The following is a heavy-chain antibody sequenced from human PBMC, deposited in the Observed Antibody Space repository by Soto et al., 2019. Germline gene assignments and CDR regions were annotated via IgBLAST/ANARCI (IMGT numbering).Heavy chain of an antibody. CDR1: GYSFTLYW. CDR3: ARPRDSGDYWGS. V-gene: IGHV5-51*01. D-gene: IGHD3-22*01. Sequence: GKSLKLSCQCSGYSFTLYWIGWVRQIPGRGLEWMGIIYPGDSDTRYIPSFQGQVTISADKSISTAYLQWNSLKASDTAMYYCARPRDSGDYWGSWGQGTLVTVSS. CDR2: IYPGDSDT. J-gene: IGHJ5*02.